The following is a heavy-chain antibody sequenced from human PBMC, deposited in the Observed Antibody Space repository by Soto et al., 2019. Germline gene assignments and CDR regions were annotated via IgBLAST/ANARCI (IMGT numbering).Heavy chain of an antibody. CDR1: CGSISGECY. CDR3: ARGGARWPRYFDS. Sequence: SDALALTCSVACGSISGECYWSWMRQSPEKGQEWIGYIYYGGSSYSNPALQSRLSMSLDTSKNQFSLKRRSVTAADTVVYYCARGGARWPRYFDSWGQGALVTVSS. D-gene: IGHD2-15*01. CDR2: IYYGGSS. V-gene: IGHV4-30-4*02. J-gene: IGHJ4*02.